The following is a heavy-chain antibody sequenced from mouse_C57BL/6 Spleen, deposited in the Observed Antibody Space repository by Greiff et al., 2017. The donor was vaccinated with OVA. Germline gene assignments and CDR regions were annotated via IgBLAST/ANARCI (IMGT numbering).Heavy chain of an antibody. J-gene: IGHJ4*01. D-gene: IGHD2-4*01. CDR3: ARLGGLRRDYYAMDY. Sequence: QVQLKQSGAELVRPGASVKLSCKASGYTFTDYYINWVKQRPGQGLEWIARIYPGSGNTYYNEKFKGKATLTAEKSSSTAYMQLSSLTSEDSAVYFCARLGGLRRDYYAMDYWGQGTSVTVSS. V-gene: IGHV1-76*01. CDR1: GYTFTDYY. CDR2: IYPGSGNT.